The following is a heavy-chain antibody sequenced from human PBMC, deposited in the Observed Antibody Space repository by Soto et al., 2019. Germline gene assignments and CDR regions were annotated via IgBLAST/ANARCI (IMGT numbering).Heavy chain of an antibody. CDR1: GDSMTGAN. CDR2: IDYSGST. Sequence: SETLSLTCSVSGDSMTGANWGWFRQSPEKGLEWIGYIDYSGSTNYNPSLKSRVTISVDTSKNQFSLKLSSVTAADTAVYYCARLGIDYWGQGTLVTVSS. V-gene: IGHV4-59*08. CDR3: ARLGIDY. J-gene: IGHJ4*02.